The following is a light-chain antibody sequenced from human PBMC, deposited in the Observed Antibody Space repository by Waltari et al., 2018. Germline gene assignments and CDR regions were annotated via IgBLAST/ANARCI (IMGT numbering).Light chain of an antibody. CDR2: STN. J-gene: IGLJ3*02. V-gene: IGLV8-61*01. CDR3: VLYMGGGIM. Sequence: QTVVTQEPSLSVSPGGTVTLPCGLSSGSVSPSYYPSWYQQTPGQAPRPLIYSTNTRSSGVPDRFSGSILENKAALTITGAQADDECDYHCVLYMGGGIMFGGGTKLTVL. CDR1: SGSVSPSYY.